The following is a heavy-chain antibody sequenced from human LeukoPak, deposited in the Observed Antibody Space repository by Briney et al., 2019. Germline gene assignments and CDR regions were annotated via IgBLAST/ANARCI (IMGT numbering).Heavy chain of an antibody. J-gene: IGHJ4*02. D-gene: IGHD3-22*01. CDR3: ARGPYYYDSSGYYFY. CDR2: ISSSSSYI. CDR1: GFTFSSYS. Sequence: GGSLRLSCAASGFTFSSYSMNWVRQAPGKGLEWVSSISSSSSYIYYADSVKGRFTISRDNAKNSLYLQMNSLRAEDTAVYYCARGPYYYDSSGYYFYWGQGTLVTVSS. V-gene: IGHV3-21*01.